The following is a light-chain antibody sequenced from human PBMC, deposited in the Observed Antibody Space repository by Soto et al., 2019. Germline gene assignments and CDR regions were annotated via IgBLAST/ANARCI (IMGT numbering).Light chain of an antibody. Sequence: QSALTQPASVSGSPGQSITISCTATSSDVGAYNYVSWYQQHPGKVPRLMIFEVSNRPSGLSNRFSASKSGNTASLTIYGLQAEDEADYYCSSYTRSNTWVFGGGTKLTVL. CDR2: EVS. CDR1: SSDVGAYNY. V-gene: IGLV2-14*01. CDR3: SSYTRSNTWV. J-gene: IGLJ3*02.